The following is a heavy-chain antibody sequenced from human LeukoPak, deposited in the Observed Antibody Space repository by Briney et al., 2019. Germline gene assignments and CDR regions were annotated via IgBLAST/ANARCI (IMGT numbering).Heavy chain of an antibody. CDR1: GFTFSSYG. Sequence: PGRSLRLSCAASGFTFSSYGMHWVRQAPGKGLEWVAVIWYDGSNKYYADSVKGRFTISRDNSKNTLYLQMNSLRAEDTAVYYCARVVTDLYYYYYGMDVWGQGTTVTVSS. V-gene: IGHV3-33*01. CDR2: IWYDGSNK. J-gene: IGHJ6*02. D-gene: IGHD5-18*01. CDR3: ARVVTDLYYYYYGMDV.